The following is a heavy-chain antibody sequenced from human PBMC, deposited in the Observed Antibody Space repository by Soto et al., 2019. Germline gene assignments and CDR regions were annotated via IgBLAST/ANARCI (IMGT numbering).Heavy chain of an antibody. D-gene: IGHD5-12*01. V-gene: IGHV3-30*18. CDR3: AKSQERGGNDFKVDQ. CDR1: GFTFSSYG. CDR2: ISVDGSTT. Sequence: HVQLVESGGGMVQPGRSLRLSCAASGFTFSSYGMHWVRQAPGKRLEWVAIISVDGSTTHYVDSVKGRFTVSRDNSKNTLYVELNSLRPEDTAVYYCAKSQERGGNDFKVDQWGRGTLVTVSS. J-gene: IGHJ4*02.